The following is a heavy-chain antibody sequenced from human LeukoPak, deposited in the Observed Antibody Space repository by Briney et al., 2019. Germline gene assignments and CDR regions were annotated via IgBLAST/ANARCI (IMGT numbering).Heavy chain of an antibody. CDR1: GGTFSSYA. J-gene: IGHJ4*02. CDR3: ASLYYYDSSGYHPSPDY. CDR2: IIPIFGTA. D-gene: IGHD3-22*01. Sequence: AASVKVSCKASGGTFSSYAISWVRQAPGQGLEWMGGIIPIFGTANYAQKFQGRVTITADESTSTAYMELSSLRSEDTAVYYCASLYYYDSSGYHPSPDYWGQGTLVTVSS. V-gene: IGHV1-69*13.